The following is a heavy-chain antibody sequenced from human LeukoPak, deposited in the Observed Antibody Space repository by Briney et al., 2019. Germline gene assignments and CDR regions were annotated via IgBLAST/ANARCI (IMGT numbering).Heavy chain of an antibody. CDR3: AKDLIAAAGSGLFDY. D-gene: IGHD6-13*01. V-gene: IGHV3-30*18. J-gene: IGHJ4*02. CDR1: GFTFSSYG. Sequence: GGSLRLSCAASGFTFSSYGMHWVRQAPGKGLEWVAVISYDGSNKYYADSVKGRFTISRDNSKNTLYLQMNSLRAEDTAVYYCAKDLIAAAGSGLFDYWGQGTLVTVSS. CDR2: ISYDGSNK.